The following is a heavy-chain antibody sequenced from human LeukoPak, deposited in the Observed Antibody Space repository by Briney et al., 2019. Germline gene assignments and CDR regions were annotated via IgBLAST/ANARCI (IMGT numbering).Heavy chain of an antibody. CDR3: ARGNARSWYFLY. J-gene: IGHJ4*02. D-gene: IGHD6-13*01. Sequence: APVKVSCKASGYTFTDYYMHWVRQAPGQGLEWMGRVNPSSGIANYAQRFQGRVTMTRDTSISTAYMELSGLTSDDTALYYCARGNARSWYFLYWGQGTLVTVSS. CDR1: GYTFTDYY. CDR2: VNPSSGIA. V-gene: IGHV1-2*06.